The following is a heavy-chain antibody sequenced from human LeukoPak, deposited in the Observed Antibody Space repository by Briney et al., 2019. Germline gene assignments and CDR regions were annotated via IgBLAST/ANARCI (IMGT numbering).Heavy chain of an antibody. V-gene: IGHV3-30-3*01. J-gene: IGHJ4*02. Sequence: PGGSLRLSCAASGFTFSSHAMHWVRQAPGKGLEWVAVISYDGSNKYYADSVKGRFTISRDNSKNTLYLQMNSLRAEDTAVYYCVRDRELVLDYWGQGTLVTVSS. CDR2: ISYDGSNK. D-gene: IGHD1-1*01. CDR1: GFTFSSHA. CDR3: VRDRELVLDY.